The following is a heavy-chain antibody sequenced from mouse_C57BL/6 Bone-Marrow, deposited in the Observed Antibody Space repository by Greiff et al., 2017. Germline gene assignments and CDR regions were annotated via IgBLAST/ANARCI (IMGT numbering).Heavy chain of an antibody. CDR1: GYTFTDYY. J-gene: IGHJ4*01. CDR3: ASSSYPYAMDY. Sequence: EVQLQQSGPELVKPGASVKISCKASGYTFTDYYMNWVKQSHGKSLEWIGDINPNNGGTSYNQKFKGKATLTVDKSSSTAYMELRSLTSEDSAVYYCASSSYPYAMDYWGQGTSVTVSS. CDR2: INPNNGGT. D-gene: IGHD1-1*01. V-gene: IGHV1-26*01.